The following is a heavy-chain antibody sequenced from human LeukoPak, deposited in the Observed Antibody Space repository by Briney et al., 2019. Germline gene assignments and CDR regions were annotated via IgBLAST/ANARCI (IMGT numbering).Heavy chain of an antibody. V-gene: IGHV1-8*01. CDR3: ARGETWFGELSFDY. CDR2: MNPNSGNT. Sequence: ASVKVSCKASGYTFTSHDINWVRQATGQGLEWMGWMNPNSGNTGYAQKFQGRVTMTRNTSISTAYMELSSLRSEDTAVYYCARGETWFGELSFDYWGQGTLVTVSS. CDR1: GYTFTSHD. J-gene: IGHJ4*02. D-gene: IGHD3-10*01.